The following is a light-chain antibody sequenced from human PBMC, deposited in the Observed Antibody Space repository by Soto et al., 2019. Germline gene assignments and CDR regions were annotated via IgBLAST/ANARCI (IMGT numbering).Light chain of an antibody. J-gene: IGKJ1*01. V-gene: IGKV1-5*01. CDR2: DVS. CDR3: QQYNSYPWT. Sequence: DIQMTQSPSTLCASVGDRVTIPCRASQSISGWLAWYQQKPGKAPKLLIYDVSSLESGVPSRFSGSGSGTEFTLAISSLQPDDFATYYCQQYNSYPWTFGQGTKVDIK. CDR1: QSISGW.